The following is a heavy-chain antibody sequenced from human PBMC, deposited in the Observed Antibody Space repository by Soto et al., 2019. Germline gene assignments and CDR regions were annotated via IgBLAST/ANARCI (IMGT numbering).Heavy chain of an antibody. CDR2: IKQDGSEK. CDR3: VAPYCSSNRCYAYDF. D-gene: IGHD2-2*01. J-gene: IGHJ4*02. Sequence: QPGGSLRLSCAASGFTFGRNWMSWVRQAPGKGLEWVANIKQDGSEKYYVDSVKGRFTISRDNVKNSLYLQMNSLRAEDTSVFYCVAPYCSSNRCYAYDFWGLGTLVTVSS. CDR1: GFTFGRNW. V-gene: IGHV3-7*01.